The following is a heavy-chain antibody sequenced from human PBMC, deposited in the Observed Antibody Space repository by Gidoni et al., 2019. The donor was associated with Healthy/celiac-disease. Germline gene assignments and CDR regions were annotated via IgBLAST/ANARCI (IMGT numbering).Heavy chain of an antibody. CDR1: GGTFSSYA. D-gene: IGHD5-12*01. Sequence: QVQLVQSGAEVKKPGSSVQVSCKASGGTFSSYAISWVRQAPGQGLEWMGRIIPILGIANYAQKFQGRVTITADKSTSTAYMELSSLRSEDTAVYYCARDPSSYGYYYYGMDVWGQGTTVTVSS. CDR2: IIPILGIA. V-gene: IGHV1-69*04. J-gene: IGHJ6*02. CDR3: ARDPSSYGYYYYGMDV.